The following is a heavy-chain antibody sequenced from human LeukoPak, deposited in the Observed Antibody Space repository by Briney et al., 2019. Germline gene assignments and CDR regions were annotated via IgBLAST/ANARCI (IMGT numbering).Heavy chain of an antibody. Sequence: PSETLSLTCTVSSGSISSSSYYWGWIRQPPGKGLEWIGIVYYSGSTYYNPSLKIRLTISVDTSKNQFSLKLSAVTSADTAVYYCARLLAGELVFDYWGQGTLVTVSS. CDR1: SGSISSSSYY. D-gene: IGHD3-16*01. CDR3: ARLLAGELVFDY. CDR2: VYYSGST. J-gene: IGHJ4*02. V-gene: IGHV4-39*01.